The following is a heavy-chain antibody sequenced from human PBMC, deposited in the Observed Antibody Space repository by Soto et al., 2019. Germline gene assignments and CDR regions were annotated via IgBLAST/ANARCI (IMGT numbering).Heavy chain of an antibody. V-gene: IGHV3-30-3*01. D-gene: IGHD5-12*01. Sequence: QVQLVETGGGVVQPGRSLRLACAASGFTFSSYALHWVRQAPGKGLDWVAVISSDGIYKYYADSVKGRFTISRDNSKNTLYLQMNSLRAEDTAVYYCAMQNKRGVWLFDFWGQGTLVTVSS. CDR3: AMQNKRGVWLFDF. J-gene: IGHJ4*02. CDR1: GFTFSSYA. CDR2: ISSDGIYK.